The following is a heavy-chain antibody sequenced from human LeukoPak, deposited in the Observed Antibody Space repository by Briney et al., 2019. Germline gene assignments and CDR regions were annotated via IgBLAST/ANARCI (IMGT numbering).Heavy chain of an antibody. J-gene: IGHJ6*03. V-gene: IGHV1-69*13. D-gene: IGHD1-7*01. CDR2: IIPIFGTA. CDR3: AREVGGTGTTPEDPDYYYYMDV. Sequence: SVKVSCKASGGTFSSYAISWVRQAPGQGLEWMGGIIPIFGTANYAQKFQGRVTITADESTSTAYMELSTLRSEDTAVYYCAREVGGTGTTPEDPDYYYYMDVWGKGTTVTVSS. CDR1: GGTFSSYA.